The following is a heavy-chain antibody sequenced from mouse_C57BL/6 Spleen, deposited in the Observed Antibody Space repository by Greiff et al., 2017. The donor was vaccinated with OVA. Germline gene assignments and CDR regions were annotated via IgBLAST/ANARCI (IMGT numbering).Heavy chain of an antibody. J-gene: IGHJ4*01. Sequence: EVKLVESGGGLVQPGGSLSLSCAASGFTFTDYYMSWVRQPPGKALEWLGFIRNKANGYTTEYSASVKGRFTISRDNSQSILYLQMNALRAEDSATYYCARSYYYGSSPYYYAMDYWGQGTSVTVSS. CDR1: GFTFTDYY. V-gene: IGHV7-3*01. CDR3: ARSYYYGSSPYYYAMDY. CDR2: IRNKANGYTT. D-gene: IGHD1-1*01.